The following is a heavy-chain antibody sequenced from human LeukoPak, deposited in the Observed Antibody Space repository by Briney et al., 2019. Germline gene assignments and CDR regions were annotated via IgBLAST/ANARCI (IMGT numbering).Heavy chain of an antibody. CDR2: IYPYDSDT. Sequence: GESLKISCQGSAYDFSSYWITWVRQRPGKGLEWMGVIYPYDSDTRYNPSFQGQVTISADKSITTAYLHWSSLKASDTAMYYCARHSYGYYFDYWGQGTLVTVSS. V-gene: IGHV5-51*01. J-gene: IGHJ4*02. CDR3: ARHSYGYYFDY. CDR1: AYDFSSYW. D-gene: IGHD1-26*01.